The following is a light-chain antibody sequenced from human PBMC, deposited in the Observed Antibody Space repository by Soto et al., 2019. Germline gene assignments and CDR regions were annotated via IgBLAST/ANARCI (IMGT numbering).Light chain of an antibody. V-gene: IGKV1-39*01. J-gene: IGKJ4*01. CDR2: AAS. CDR3: QQSYSTPLT. CDR1: QSIRSY. Sequence: DIQMTQSPSSLSASVGDRLTITSRASQSIRSYLNWYQQKPGKAPKLLIYAASSLPSGVPSRFSGSGSGTDFTRTISSLQPEDFETDSCQQSYSTPLTFGGGTKVDIK.